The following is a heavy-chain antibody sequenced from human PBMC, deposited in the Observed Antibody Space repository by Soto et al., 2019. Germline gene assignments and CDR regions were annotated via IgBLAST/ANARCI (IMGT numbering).Heavy chain of an antibody. V-gene: IGHV4-59*01. CDR3: ARRYGRNFDY. CDR2: IDYSGST. J-gene: IGHJ4*02. CDR1: GGYISSYY. Sequence: QVQLQESGPGLVKPSETLSLTCTVSGGYISSYYWSWIRQPPGKGLEWIGYIDYSGSTNYNPSLKSRVTISVDTSKNQFSLKLSSVTAADTALYYCARRYGRNFDYWGQGTLVTVSS. D-gene: IGHD1-20*01.